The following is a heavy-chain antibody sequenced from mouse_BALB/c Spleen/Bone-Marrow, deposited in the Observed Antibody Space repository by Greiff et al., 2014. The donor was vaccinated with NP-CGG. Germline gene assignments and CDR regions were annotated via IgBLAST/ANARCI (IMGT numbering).Heavy chain of an antibody. V-gene: IGHV2-6-2*01. D-gene: IGHD2-3*01. CDR3: ARHDNDGYYLAY. CDR1: GFSLTSYG. J-gene: IGHJ3*01. CDR2: IWSDGST. Sequence: QVQLKESGPDLVAPSQSLSITCTVSGFSLTSYGVHWVRQPPGEGLEWLVVIWSDGSTTYNSALKSRLSISKDNSKSQVFLKMNSLQTDDTAMYYCARHDNDGYYLAYWGQGTLVTVSA.